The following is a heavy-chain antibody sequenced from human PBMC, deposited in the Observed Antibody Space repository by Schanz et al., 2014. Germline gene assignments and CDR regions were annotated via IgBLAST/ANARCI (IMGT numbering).Heavy chain of an antibody. D-gene: IGHD3-3*01. Sequence: QLHLQESGPGLAKPSETLSLICSVSGGSISTSSRYWGWIRQSPGKGLEWLGSLYYTGKTHYNPPLKSKVTIPLDPPKTQFPLTLPSVTAADTAVYYCVRHGNYEFWHGPTPQFENWGQGTLVTVS. CDR2: LYYTGKT. V-gene: IGHV4-39*01. CDR3: VRHGNYEFWHGPTPQFEN. J-gene: IGHJ4*02. CDR1: GGSISTSSRY.